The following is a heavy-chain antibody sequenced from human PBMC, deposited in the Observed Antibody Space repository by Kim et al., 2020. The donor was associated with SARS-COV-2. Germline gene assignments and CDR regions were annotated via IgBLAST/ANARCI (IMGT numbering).Heavy chain of an antibody. D-gene: IGHD5-18*01. CDR1: GGSISSSSYY. J-gene: IGHJ6*02. Sequence: SETLSLTCTVSGGSISSSSYYWGWIRQPPGKGLEWIGSIYYSGSTYYNPSLKSRVTISVDTSKNQFSLKLSSVTAADTAVYYCASAIGYSYGDYYYYYGMDVWGQGTTVTVSS. V-gene: IGHV4-39*01. CDR3: ASAIGYSYGDYYYYYGMDV. CDR2: IYYSGST.